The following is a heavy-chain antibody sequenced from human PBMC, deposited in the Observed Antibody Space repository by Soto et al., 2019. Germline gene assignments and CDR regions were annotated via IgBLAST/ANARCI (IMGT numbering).Heavy chain of an antibody. CDR1: GFTFRDNA. V-gene: IGHV3-23*01. CDR3: ARAGCSGGNYFDL. J-gene: IGHJ4*02. Sequence: EVQLLESGGGLVQPGGSLRLSCVASGFTFRDNAMSWVRQAPGKGLEWVSTISRSGGSPYYADSVKGRFTNSRDNSRNTQYLQMNSLRAADTAVYYCARAGCSGGNYFDLWGQGTLVTVSS. CDR2: ISRSGGSP. D-gene: IGHD2-15*01.